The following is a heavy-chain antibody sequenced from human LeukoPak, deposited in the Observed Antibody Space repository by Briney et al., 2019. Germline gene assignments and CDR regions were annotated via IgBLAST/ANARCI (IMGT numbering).Heavy chain of an antibody. CDR3: AKEAEYSSSHYFGY. CDR2: ISGSGGTT. J-gene: IGHJ4*02. CDR1: GFTFSSYA. V-gene: IGHV3-23*01. D-gene: IGHD6-6*01. Sequence: GGPLRLSCAASGFTFSSYAMSWVRQAPGKGLEWVSSISGSGGTTYYADSVKGRFPISRDNSKNTLYLQMNSLRAEDTAVYYCAKEAEYSSSHYFGYWGQGTLVTVSS.